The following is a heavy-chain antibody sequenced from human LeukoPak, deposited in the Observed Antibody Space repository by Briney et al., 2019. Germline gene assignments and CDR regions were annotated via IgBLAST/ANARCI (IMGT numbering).Heavy chain of an antibody. D-gene: IGHD3-22*01. Sequence: PSETLSLTCTVSGGSISSYYWSWIRQPAGKGLEWIGRIYTSGSTNYNPSLKSRVTISVDKSKNQFSLKLSSVTVADTAVYYCASLYDSSGYYADYWGQGTLVTVSS. CDR3: ASLYDSSGYYADY. CDR1: GGSISSYY. V-gene: IGHV4-4*07. J-gene: IGHJ4*02. CDR2: IYTSGST.